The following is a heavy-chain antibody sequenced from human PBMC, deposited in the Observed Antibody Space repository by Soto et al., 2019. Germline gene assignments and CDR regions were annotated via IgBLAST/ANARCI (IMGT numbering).Heavy chain of an antibody. V-gene: IGHV3-30*18. Sequence: QVQLVESGGGVVQPGRSLRLSCAASGFTFSSYGMHWVRQAPGKGLEWVAVISYDGSNKYYADSVKGRFTISRDNSKNTLYLQMNSLRAEDTAVYYWAKTTVAGIVDYWGQGTLVTVSS. CDR3: AKTTVAGIVDY. D-gene: IGHD6-19*01. CDR1: GFTFSSYG. CDR2: ISYDGSNK. J-gene: IGHJ4*02.